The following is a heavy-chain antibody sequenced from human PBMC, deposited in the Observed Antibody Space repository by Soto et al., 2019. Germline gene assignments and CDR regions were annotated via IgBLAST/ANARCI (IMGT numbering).Heavy chain of an antibody. J-gene: IGHJ2*01. CDR2: ISAYNGNT. D-gene: IGHD3-3*01. Sequence: GLEWMGWISAYNGNTNYAQKLQGRVTMTTDTSTSTAYMEMRSLRSDDTAVYYCARDSNGFLEWFFFFQAEDGIRDVRSVTAFLLNRSSDL. V-gene: IGHV1-18*01. CDR3: ARDSNGFLEWFFFFQAEDGIRDVRSVTAFLLNRSSDL.